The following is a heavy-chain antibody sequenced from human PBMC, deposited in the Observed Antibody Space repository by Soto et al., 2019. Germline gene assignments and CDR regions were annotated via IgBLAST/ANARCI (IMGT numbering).Heavy chain of an antibody. V-gene: IGHV1-69*02. CDR1: GGTFSSYT. CDR3: ARTTSAGTINYYYYMDV. D-gene: IGHD1-1*01. J-gene: IGHJ6*03. Sequence: QVQLVQSGAEVKKPGSSVKVSCKASGGTFSSYTISWVRQAPGQGLEWMGRIIPILGIANYAQKFQGRVTITADKSTSTAYMEVSSLRSEDTAVYYCARTTSAGTINYYYYMDVWGKGTTVTVSS. CDR2: IIPILGIA.